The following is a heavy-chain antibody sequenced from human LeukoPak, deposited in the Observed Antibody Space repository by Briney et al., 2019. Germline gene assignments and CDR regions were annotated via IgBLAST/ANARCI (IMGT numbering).Heavy chain of an antibody. Sequence: ASVKVSCKASGYTFTSYAIHWVRQAPEQRLEWIGWIVVGSGNTNYAQKFQERVTITRDMSTSTAYMELSSLRSEDTAVYYCAALALVVVTAINYYYYGMDVWGQGTTVTVSS. J-gene: IGHJ6*02. V-gene: IGHV1-58*02. CDR2: IVVGSGNT. D-gene: IGHD2-21*02. CDR1: GYTFTSYA. CDR3: AALALVVVTAINYYYYGMDV.